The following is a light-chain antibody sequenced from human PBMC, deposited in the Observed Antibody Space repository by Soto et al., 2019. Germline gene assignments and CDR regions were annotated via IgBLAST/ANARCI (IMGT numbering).Light chain of an antibody. CDR2: EVS. CDR1: SSDVGGYNY. Sequence: QSALTQPPSASGSPGQSVTISCTGTSSDVGGYNYVSWYQQHPGKAPKLMIYEVSKRPSGVPDRFSGSKSGNTASLTVSGLQAEDEADYCCSSYAGSTLYVFGTGTKVTVL. V-gene: IGLV2-8*01. J-gene: IGLJ1*01. CDR3: SSYAGSTLYV.